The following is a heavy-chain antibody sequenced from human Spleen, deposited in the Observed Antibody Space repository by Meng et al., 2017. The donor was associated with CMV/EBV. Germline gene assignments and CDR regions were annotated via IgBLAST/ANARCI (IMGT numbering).Heavy chain of an antibody. D-gene: IGHD2-15*01. V-gene: IGHV3-30*02. CDR1: GFTFSSYG. CDR3: AKDGEDCSLIICLETKYYYYGMDV. CDR2: IRYDGRNK. J-gene: IGHJ6*02. Sequence: GGSLRFSCAASGFTFSSYGNHWVRQAPGKGLEWVAFIRYDGRNKYYADSVKGRFTISRDNSKNMVFLQMNSLRADDSAVYYCAKDGEDCSLIICLETKYYYYGMDVWGQGTTVTVSS.